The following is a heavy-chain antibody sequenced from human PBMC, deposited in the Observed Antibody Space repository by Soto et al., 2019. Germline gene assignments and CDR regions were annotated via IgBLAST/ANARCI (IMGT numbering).Heavy chain of an antibody. Sequence: GGSLRLSCVAFGFNFSGSAMIWVRQAPGKGLQWVSAIGGSGASAFYADSVQGRFTISRDNSKNTLYLQMNSLRAEDTAVYYCAKEGGYCTNGVCYLPRGYYYYMDVWGKGTTVTVSS. CDR1: GFNFSGSA. V-gene: IGHV3-23*01. J-gene: IGHJ6*03. D-gene: IGHD2-8*01. CDR3: AKEGGYCTNGVCYLPRGYYYYMDV. CDR2: IGGSGASA.